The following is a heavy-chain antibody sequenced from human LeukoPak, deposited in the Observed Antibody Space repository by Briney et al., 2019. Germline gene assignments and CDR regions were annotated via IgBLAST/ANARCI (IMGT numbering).Heavy chain of an antibody. CDR3: ARVNIAAAGTLDY. CDR1: GGTFSSYA. D-gene: IGHD6-13*01. V-gene: IGHV1-69*13. CDR2: IIPIFGTA. J-gene: IGHJ4*02. Sequence: ASVEVSCKASGGTFSSYAISWVRQAPGQGLEWMGGIIPIFGTANYAQKFQGRVTITADESTSTAYMELSSLRSEDTAVYYCARVNIAAAGTLDYWGQGTLVTVSS.